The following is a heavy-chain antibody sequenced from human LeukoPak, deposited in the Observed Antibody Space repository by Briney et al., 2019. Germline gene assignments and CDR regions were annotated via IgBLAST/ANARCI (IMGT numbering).Heavy chain of an antibody. CDR1: GGSFSGYY. Sequence: PSETLSLTCAVYGGSFSGYYWSWIRQPPGKGLEWIGEINHSGSTNYNPSLKSRVTISVDTSKNQFSLKLSSVTAADTAAYYCARKYGDYAWFDPWGQGTLVTVSS. V-gene: IGHV4-34*01. J-gene: IGHJ5*02. CDR2: INHSGST. CDR3: ARKYGDYAWFDP. D-gene: IGHD4-17*01.